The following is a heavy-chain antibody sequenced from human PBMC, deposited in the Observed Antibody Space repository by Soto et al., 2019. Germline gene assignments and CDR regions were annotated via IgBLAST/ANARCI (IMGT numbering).Heavy chain of an antibody. J-gene: IGHJ4*02. Sequence: GGSLRLSCAASGFTFSSYGMHWVRQAPGKGLEWVAVIWYDGSNKYYADSVKGRFTISRDNSKNTLYLQMNSLRAEDTAVYYCARDSCSGGSCYLSYGDYNLRGQGTLVTVSS. CDR3: ARDSCSGGSCYLSYGDYNL. V-gene: IGHV3-33*01. D-gene: IGHD2-15*01. CDR1: GFTFSSYG. CDR2: IWYDGSNK.